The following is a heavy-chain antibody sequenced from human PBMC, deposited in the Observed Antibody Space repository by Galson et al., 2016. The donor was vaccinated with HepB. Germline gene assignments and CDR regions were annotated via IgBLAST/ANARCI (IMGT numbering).Heavy chain of an antibody. V-gene: IGHV3-21*01. D-gene: IGHD2-15*01. CDR3: ARDDIVVVVAATPVPSNYYYYGLDV. Sequence: SLRLSCAASGFTFSSYNMNWVRQAPGKGLEWVSSISSNSHYIYYADSVKGRFTISRDNAKNSLFLQMNSLRAEDTAVYYCARDDIVVVVAATPVPSNYYYYGLDVWGQGTTVTVSS. J-gene: IGHJ6*02. CDR1: GFTFSSYN. CDR2: ISSNSHYI.